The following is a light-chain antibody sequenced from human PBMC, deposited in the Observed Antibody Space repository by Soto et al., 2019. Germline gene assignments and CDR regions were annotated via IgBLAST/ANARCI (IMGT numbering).Light chain of an antibody. CDR1: QSINSE. J-gene: IGKJ2*01. CDR2: GAS. Sequence: EIVMTQSPATLSLSPGERAALSCRASQSINSELAWYHQKPGQPPRLLIYGASTRATGVQARFTGSESGSEFTLTISGLQSEDFAVYYCQQGHNWPLTFGQGTRLEI. CDR3: QQGHNWPLT. V-gene: IGKV3-15*01.